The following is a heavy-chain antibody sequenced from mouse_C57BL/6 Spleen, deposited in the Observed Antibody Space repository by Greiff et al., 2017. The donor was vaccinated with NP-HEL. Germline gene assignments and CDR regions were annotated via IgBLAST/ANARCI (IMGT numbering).Heavy chain of an antibody. CDR2: INPNNGGT. CDR3: AKEAYDYDVGIFAY. CDR1: GYTFTDYY. V-gene: IGHV1-26*01. D-gene: IGHD2-4*01. J-gene: IGHJ3*01. Sequence: VQLQQSGPELVKPGASVKISCKASGYTFTDYYMNWVKQSHGKSLEWIGDINPNNGGTSYNQKFKGKATLTVDKSSSTAYMELRSLTSEDSAVYYCAKEAYDYDVGIFAYWGQGTLVTVSA.